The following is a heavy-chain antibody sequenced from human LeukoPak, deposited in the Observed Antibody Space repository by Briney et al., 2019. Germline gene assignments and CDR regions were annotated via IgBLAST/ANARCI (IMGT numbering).Heavy chain of an antibody. CDR3: ARGGENFDDTSRSPLFDL. J-gene: IGHJ2*01. V-gene: IGHV4-59*11. D-gene: IGHD3-9*01. CDR1: CGNIKIHY. CDR2: IYYSGST. Sequence: SETLSLTRSVCCGNIKIHYWSWIRQPPGKGLEWIGYIYYSGSTNYNPSLKSRVTISVDTSKNQFSLKLSSVTAADTAVYYCARGGENFDDTSRSPLFDLWGRGTLVTVSS.